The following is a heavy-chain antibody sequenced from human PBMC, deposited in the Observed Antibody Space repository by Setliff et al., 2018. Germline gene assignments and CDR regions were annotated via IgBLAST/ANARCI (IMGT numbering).Heavy chain of an antibody. CDR2: LYTSGIS. CDR3: ARENADYARSFDP. Sequence: SETLSLTCTVSGGSINNYFWTWIRQPAGKGLEWIGRLYTSGISNYNPPLKSRVTMSVDTSKNQFSLNLTSVTAADTAVYYCARENADYARSFDPWGQGTLVTVSS. D-gene: IGHD3-16*01. J-gene: IGHJ5*02. V-gene: IGHV4-4*07. CDR1: GGSINNYF.